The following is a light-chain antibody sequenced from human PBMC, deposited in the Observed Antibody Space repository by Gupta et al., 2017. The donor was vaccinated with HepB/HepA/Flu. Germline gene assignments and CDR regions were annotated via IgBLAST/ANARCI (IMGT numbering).Light chain of an antibody. V-gene: IGLV1-44*01. CDR1: SFNIGSNT. CDR3: AAWDDSLNGVV. J-gene: IGLJ2*01. CDR2: SYD. Sequence: QSVLTQPPSASGTPGQRVTISCSGSSFNIGSNTVNWYHQLPGTAPKLLIYSYDQRPSGVPDRFSGSKSGTSASLAISGLQSEDEADYYCAAWDDSLNGVVFGGGTKLTVL.